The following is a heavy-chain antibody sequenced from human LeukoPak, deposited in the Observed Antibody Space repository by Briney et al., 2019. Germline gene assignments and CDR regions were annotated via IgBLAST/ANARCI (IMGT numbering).Heavy chain of an antibody. CDR1: GYTFTTYG. D-gene: IGHD3-16*01. V-gene: IGHV1-18*01. Sequence: ASVKVSCKASGYTFTTYGISWVRQAPGQGLEWMGWISAYSANTNYIQSLQGRDTISTDTSTSTAYMELRSLRSDDTGVYYCARVLPRLSWGEFDYWGQGTLVTVSS. J-gene: IGHJ4*02. CDR3: ARVLPRLSWGEFDY. CDR2: ISAYSANT.